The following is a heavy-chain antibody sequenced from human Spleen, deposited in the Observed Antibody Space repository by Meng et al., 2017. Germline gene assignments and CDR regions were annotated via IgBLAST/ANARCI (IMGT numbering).Heavy chain of an antibody. V-gene: IGHV3-23*01. Sequence: GGSLRLSCVASGFTFSTYAMRWVRQAPGKGLEWVSAISGSGGSTYYADSVKGRFTISRDNSKKTVYLQMNSLRSEDTAVYYCARPLRYCSGGSCSAFDIWGQGTMVTVSS. CDR1: GFTFSTYA. CDR3: ARPLRYCSGGSCSAFDI. J-gene: IGHJ3*02. CDR2: ISGSGGST. D-gene: IGHD2-15*01.